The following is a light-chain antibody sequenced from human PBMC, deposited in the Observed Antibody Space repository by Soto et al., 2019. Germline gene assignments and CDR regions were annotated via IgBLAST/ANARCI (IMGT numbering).Light chain of an antibody. CDR2: GNN. V-gene: IGLV1-40*01. Sequence: QSVLTQPPSVSGAPGQKVTISCTRSSSNIGAAYDVHWYQHLPGTAPKLLIYGNNNRPSGVPDRFSGSKSGTPASLAITGLQAADEDDYYCQSYDSSLSGWVFGGGTKLTVL. CDR1: SSNIGAAYD. J-gene: IGLJ3*02. CDR3: QSYDSSLSGWV.